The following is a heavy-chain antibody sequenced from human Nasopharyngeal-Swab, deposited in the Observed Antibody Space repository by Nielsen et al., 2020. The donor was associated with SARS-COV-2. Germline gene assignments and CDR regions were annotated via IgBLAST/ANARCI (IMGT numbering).Heavy chain of an antibody. V-gene: IGHV3-21*01. J-gene: IGHJ6*03. D-gene: IGHD3-3*01. CDR3: AREDDFWSGSTDYYYYYYMDV. CDR2: ISSSSSYI. Sequence: VRQAPGKGLEWGSSISSSSSYIYYADSVKGRFTISRDNAKNSLYLQMNSLRAEDTAVYYCAREDDFWSGSTDYYYYYYMDVWGKGTTVTVSS.